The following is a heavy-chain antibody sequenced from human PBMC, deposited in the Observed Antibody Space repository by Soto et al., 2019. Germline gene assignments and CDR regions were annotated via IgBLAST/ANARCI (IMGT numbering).Heavy chain of an antibody. Sequence: QAQLLQSGAEMKKPGASVKVSCKASGYTFINYFIHWVRQAPGQGLEWIGIVHPSRGTADYAQKFQRRVTLPTDMSTRTVSMDLSSLRSEDTAVYYCARPLIGNTVDLWGQGTTVIVSS. D-gene: IGHD1-7*01. V-gene: IGHV1-46*01. CDR2: VHPSRGTA. CDR1: GYTFINYF. J-gene: IGHJ3*01. CDR3: ARPLIGNTVDL.